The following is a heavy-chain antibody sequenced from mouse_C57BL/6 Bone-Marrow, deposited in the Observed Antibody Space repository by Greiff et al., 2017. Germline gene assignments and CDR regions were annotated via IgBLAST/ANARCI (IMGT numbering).Heavy chain of an antibody. CDR3: ARRGTTVVGYAMDY. J-gene: IGHJ4*01. V-gene: IGHV1-82*01. CDR2: IYPGDGDT. Sequence: QVQLQQSGPELVKPGASVKISCKASGYAFSSSWMNWVKQRPGKGLEWIGRIYPGDGDTNYNGKFKGKATLTADKSSSTAYMQLSSLTSEDSAVXFCARRGTTVVGYAMDYWGQGTSVTVSS. CDR1: GYAFSSSW. D-gene: IGHD1-1*01.